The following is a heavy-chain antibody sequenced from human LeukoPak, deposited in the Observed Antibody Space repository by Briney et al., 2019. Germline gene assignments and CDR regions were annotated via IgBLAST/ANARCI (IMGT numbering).Heavy chain of an antibody. J-gene: IGHJ6*02. CDR1: GYTFTGYY. Sequence: ASVKVSCKASGYTFTGYYIHWVRQAPGQGLEWMGWINPNSGDTDIAQKFQGWVTMTRDTSISTAYMELSRLRSDDTAVYYCARVQQPGPYYYGMDVWGQGTTVTVSS. D-gene: IGHD6-13*01. V-gene: IGHV1-2*04. CDR2: INPNSGDT. CDR3: ARVQQPGPYYYGMDV.